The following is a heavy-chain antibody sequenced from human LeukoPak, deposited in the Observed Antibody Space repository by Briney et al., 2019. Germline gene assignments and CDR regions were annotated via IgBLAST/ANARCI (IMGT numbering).Heavy chain of an antibody. V-gene: IGHV4-4*07. CDR1: GGSISSYY. J-gene: IGHJ4*02. CDR3: ARFSQYYDSPTHYLDY. D-gene: IGHD2/OR15-2a*01. Sequence: SETLSLTCTVSGGSISSYYWSWIRQPAGKGLEWIGRIYTSGSTNYNPSLKSRVTMSVDTSKNQFSLKLSSVTAADTAVYYCARFSQYYDSPTHYLDYWGQGILVTVSS. CDR2: IYTSGST.